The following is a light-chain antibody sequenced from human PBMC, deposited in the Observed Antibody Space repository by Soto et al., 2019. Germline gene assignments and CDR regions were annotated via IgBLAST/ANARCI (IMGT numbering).Light chain of an antibody. CDR2: DVN. V-gene: IGLV2-14*03. Sequence: QSVLTQPASVSGSPGQSITISCTGTSSDVGGYNFVSWYQQHPGKAPRLMIFDVNNRPTGVSTRFSGSKSGNTASLTISGLQAEDEADYKCCSYSGSNTIVVFGGGTKLTVL. CDR1: SSDVGGYNF. J-gene: IGLJ2*01. CDR3: CSYSGSNTIVV.